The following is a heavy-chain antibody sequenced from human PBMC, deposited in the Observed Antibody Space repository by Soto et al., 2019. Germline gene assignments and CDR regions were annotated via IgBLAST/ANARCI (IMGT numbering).Heavy chain of an antibody. D-gene: IGHD3-16*01. J-gene: IGHJ6*02. CDR1: GFTFDDYA. Sequence: GGSLRLSCAASGFTFDDYAMHWVRQAPGKGLEWVSGISWNSGSTDYADSVKGRFTISRDNAKNSLYLQMNSLRAEDTALYYCAKGITDTSYHGMDVWGQGTTVTVSS. V-gene: IGHV3-9*01. CDR2: ISWNSGST. CDR3: AKGITDTSYHGMDV.